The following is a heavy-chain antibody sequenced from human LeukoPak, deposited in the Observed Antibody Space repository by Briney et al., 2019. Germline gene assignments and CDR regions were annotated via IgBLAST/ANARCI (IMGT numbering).Heavy chain of an antibody. CDR2: ISSSGSTI. Sequence: GGSLRLSCAASGFTFSSYEMNWVRQAPGKGLEWVSYISSSGSTIYYADSVKGRFTISRDNAKNSLYLQMNSLRAEDTAVYYCARLNGSGLYYYYYYMDVWGKGTTVTISS. J-gene: IGHJ6*03. CDR3: ARLNGSGLYYYYYYMDV. CDR1: GFTFSSYE. D-gene: IGHD3-10*01. V-gene: IGHV3-48*03.